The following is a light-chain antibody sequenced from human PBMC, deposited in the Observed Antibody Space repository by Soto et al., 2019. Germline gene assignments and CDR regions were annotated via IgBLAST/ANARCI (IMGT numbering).Light chain of an antibody. V-gene: IGKV3-15*01. CDR1: QSVSSN. CDR2: GAS. Sequence: EIVMTQSPATLSVSPGERATLSCRASQSVSSNLAWYQPKPGQAPRLLIYGASTRATGIPARFSGSGSGTEFTLTISSLQSEDFAVYYCQQYNNWPLYTFGQVTKLEIK. CDR3: QQYNNWPLYT. J-gene: IGKJ2*01.